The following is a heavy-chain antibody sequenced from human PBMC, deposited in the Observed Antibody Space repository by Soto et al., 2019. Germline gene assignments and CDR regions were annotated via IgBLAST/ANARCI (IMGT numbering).Heavy chain of an antibody. CDR3: ALLGEYNWNHADAFDI. CDR1: GFTFSSYS. Sequence: HPGGSLRLSCVASGFTFSSYSMNWVRQAPGKGLEWVSYISSSSSSTIYYADSVKGRFTISRDNAKNSLYLQMNSLRAEDTAVYYCALLGEYNWNHADAFDIWGQGTMVTVSS. D-gene: IGHD1-20*01. CDR2: ISSSSSSTI. J-gene: IGHJ3*02. V-gene: IGHV3-48*01.